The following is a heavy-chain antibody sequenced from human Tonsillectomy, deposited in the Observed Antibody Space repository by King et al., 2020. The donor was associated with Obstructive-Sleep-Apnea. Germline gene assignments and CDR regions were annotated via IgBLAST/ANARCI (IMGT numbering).Heavy chain of an antibody. CDR3: AREGSTSFDY. D-gene: IGHD2-2*01. CDR2: IRSGSSCI. V-gene: IGHV3-21*01. Sequence: VQLVGSGGGLVKPGGSLRLSCAASGVTFSTYRMNWVRQAPGEGLEWVSSIRSGSSCIYYEDSVEGRFTISRDNAKNSLYLQLNSLRAEDTAVYYCAREGSTSFDYWGQGTLVTVSS. J-gene: IGHJ4*02. CDR1: GVTFSTYR.